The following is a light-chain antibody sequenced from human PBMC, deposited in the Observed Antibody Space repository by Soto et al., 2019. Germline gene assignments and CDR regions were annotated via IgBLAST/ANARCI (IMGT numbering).Light chain of an antibody. CDR2: DAS. CDR1: QSLSSSQ. Sequence: EIVLTQSPGTLSLSPGERATLXCRSSQSLSSSQLAWYQQKPGQAPRLLIHDASSRATGISDRFTGSGSGTDFTLTITTLEPEDFAVYYCQQYGSSPRTFGLGTKVDIK. V-gene: IGKV3-20*01. J-gene: IGKJ1*01. CDR3: QQYGSSPRT.